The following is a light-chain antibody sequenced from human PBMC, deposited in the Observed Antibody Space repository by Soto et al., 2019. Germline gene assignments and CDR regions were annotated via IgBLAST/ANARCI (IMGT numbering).Light chain of an antibody. J-gene: IGLJ1*01. CDR3: SSYTSSSTPFV. CDR1: SREAGGYNY. Sequence: QSALTQPAPVAGSPGQSITTSCTGTSREAGGYNYVSWYQQHPGKAPKLMIYDVSNRPSGVSNRFSGSKSGNTASLTISGLQAEDEADYYCSSYTSSSTPFVFGTGTKVTVL. V-gene: IGLV2-14*01. CDR2: DVS.